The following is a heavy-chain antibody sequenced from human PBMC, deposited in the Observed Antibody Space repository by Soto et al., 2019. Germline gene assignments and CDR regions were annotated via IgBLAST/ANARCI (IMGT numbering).Heavy chain of an antibody. Sequence: APVTARGKGSRCTPTSYAISFLRRCRGEGLEWMGWISTYYDNTNYAQNLRGRVTMTTDTSTSTAYMELRSLRSDDTAVYDCARDPPRRYNSGQGLEYWGQGTLVTVS. J-gene: IGHJ4*02. CDR2: ISTYYDNT. CDR1: RCTPTSYA. V-gene: IGHV1-18*04. D-gene: IGHD5-18*01. CDR3: ARDPPRRYNSGQGLEY.